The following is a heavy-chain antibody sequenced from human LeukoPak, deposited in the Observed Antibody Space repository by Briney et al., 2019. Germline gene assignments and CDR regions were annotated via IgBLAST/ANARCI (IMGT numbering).Heavy chain of an antibody. CDR2: MQPDGGEK. CDR3: ARETPYGPLTFDY. CDR1: GFTFSSYW. Sequence: GGSLRLSCAASGFTFSSYWMSWVRQAPGKGLEWVANMQPDGGEKYYVDSVKGRFTISRDNAKNSLYLQMNSLRAEDTAVYYCARETPYGPLTFDYWGQGTRVTVSS. J-gene: IGHJ4*02. V-gene: IGHV3-7*03. D-gene: IGHD3-10*01.